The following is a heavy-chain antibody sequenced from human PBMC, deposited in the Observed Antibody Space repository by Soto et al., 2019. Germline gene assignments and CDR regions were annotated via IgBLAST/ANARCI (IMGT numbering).Heavy chain of an antibody. D-gene: IGHD3-22*01. CDR2: INHSGNT. CDR3: VRSHSSGVWLRN. CDR1: GGSFSGYY. Sequence: SETLSLTCAVYGGSFSGYYWSWIRQPPGKGLEWIGEINHSGNTNYNPSLKSRVTISVDTSKNQFSLKLSSVTAADTAVYYCVRSHSSGVWLRNWGQGTLVTVSS. J-gene: IGHJ4*02. V-gene: IGHV4-34*01.